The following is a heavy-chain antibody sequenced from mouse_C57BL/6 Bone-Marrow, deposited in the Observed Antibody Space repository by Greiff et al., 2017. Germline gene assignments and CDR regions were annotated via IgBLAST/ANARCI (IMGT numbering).Heavy chain of an antibody. D-gene: IGHD1-1*01. J-gene: IGHJ1*03. CDR2: ISYDGSN. CDR3: AGITTVHFDV. Sequence: EVQLVESGPGLVKPSQSLSLTCSVTGYSITSGYYWNWIRQFPGNKLEWMGYISYDGSNNYNPSLKNRISITRDTSKNQFFLKLNSVTTEDTATYYCAGITTVHFDVWGTGTTVTVSS. CDR1: GYSITSGYY. V-gene: IGHV3-6*01.